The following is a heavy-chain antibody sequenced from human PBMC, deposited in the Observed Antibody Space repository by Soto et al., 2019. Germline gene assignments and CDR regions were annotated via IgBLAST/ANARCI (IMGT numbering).Heavy chain of an antibody. CDR3: GCGGAYCGGHCYNDEY. CDR1: GGTFSSYA. J-gene: IGHJ4*02. Sequence: SLKVSCKASGGTFSSYAITWVRQAPGQGLEWMGGIIPIFGTENYAQKFQGRVTITADKSTSTAYMELSSLRSEDTAVYYCGCGGAYCGGHCYNDEYWGQGNVVTVSS. V-gene: IGHV1-69*06. D-gene: IGHD2-21*02. CDR2: IIPIFGTE.